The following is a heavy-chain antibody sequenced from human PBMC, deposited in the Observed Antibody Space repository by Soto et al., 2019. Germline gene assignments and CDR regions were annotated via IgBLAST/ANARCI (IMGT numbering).Heavy chain of an antibody. CDR3: ARYGDYETGWLDP. CDR2: LHYSGYT. V-gene: IGHV4-59*01. D-gene: IGHD4-17*01. Sequence: PSETLSLTCTVSGGSISNYYWSWIRQSPGKGLEWIGYLHYSGYTNYNPSLKSRVTISVDTSKNQFSLKLRSVTAADTAVYYCARYGDYETGWLDPWGQGTLVTVSS. CDR1: GGSISNYY. J-gene: IGHJ5*02.